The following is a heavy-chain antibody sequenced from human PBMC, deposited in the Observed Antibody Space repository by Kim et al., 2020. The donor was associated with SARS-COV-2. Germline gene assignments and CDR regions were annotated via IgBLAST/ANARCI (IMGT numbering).Heavy chain of an antibody. V-gene: IGHV3-33*01. J-gene: IGHJ4*02. Sequence: GGSLRLSCAASEFSFSSYAMHWVSQAPGKGLEWVAVVWADGNTAYADSVKGRFTISRDISKNTLDLQMNGLCAGDTAMYYCAREWSAFDHWGQGTLVTVSS. CDR2: VWADGNT. CDR1: EFSFSSYA. CDR3: AREWSAFDH. D-gene: IGHD2-8*01.